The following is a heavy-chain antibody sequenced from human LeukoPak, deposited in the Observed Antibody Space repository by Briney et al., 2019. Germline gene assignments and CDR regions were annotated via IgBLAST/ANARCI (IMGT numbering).Heavy chain of an antibody. CDR3: ARGGYSYGRSKFDY. CDR2: ISWNSGSI. D-gene: IGHD5-18*01. J-gene: IGHJ4*02. CDR1: GFTFDDYA. V-gene: IGHV3-9*03. Sequence: SGGSLRLSCAASGFTFDDYAMHWVRQAPGKGLEWVSGISWNSGSIGYADSVKGRFTISRDNAKNSLYLQMNSLRAEDMALYYCARGGYSYGRSKFDYWGQGTPVTVSS.